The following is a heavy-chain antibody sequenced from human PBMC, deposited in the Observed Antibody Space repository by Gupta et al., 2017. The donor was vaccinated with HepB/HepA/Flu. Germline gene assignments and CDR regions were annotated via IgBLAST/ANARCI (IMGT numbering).Heavy chain of an antibody. CDR3: AMRGCSSTSCFEGNWFDP. V-gene: IGHV4-34*01. Sequence: QMQLQQWGAGLLKPSETLSLTCAVYGGSFSGYYWSWIRQPPGKGLEWIGEINHSGSTNYNPSLKSRVTISVDTSKNQFSLKLSSVTAADTAVYYCAMRGCSSTSCFEGNWFDPWGQGTLVTVSS. D-gene: IGHD2-2*01. CDR2: INHSGST. CDR1: GGSFSGYY. J-gene: IGHJ5*02.